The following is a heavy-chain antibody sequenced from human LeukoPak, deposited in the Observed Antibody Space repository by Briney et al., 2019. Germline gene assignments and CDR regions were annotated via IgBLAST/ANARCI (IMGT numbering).Heavy chain of an antibody. CDR1: GGTFSSYA. Sequence: ASVKVSCKASGGTFSSYAISWVRQAPGQGLEWMGGIIPIFGTANYAQKFQGRVTITADESTSTAYMELSSLRSEDTAVYYCARRLGRGYREGDYFDYWGQGTLVTVSS. J-gene: IGHJ4*02. D-gene: IGHD5-12*01. V-gene: IGHV1-69*13. CDR3: ARRLGRGYREGDYFDY. CDR2: IIPIFGTA.